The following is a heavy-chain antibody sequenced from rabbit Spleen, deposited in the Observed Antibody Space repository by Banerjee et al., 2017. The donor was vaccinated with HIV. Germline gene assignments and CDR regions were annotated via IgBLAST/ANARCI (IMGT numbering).Heavy chain of an antibody. Sequence: QSLEESGGGLVKPGGILTLTCKASGIDFNSDYDMCWVRQAPGKGLESIACIYAGSTSSTYYASWARGRFTISKTSSTTVTLQMTSLTVADTATYFCARDLTGVIGWNFNLWGPGTLVTVS. CDR3: ARDLTGVIGWNFNL. CDR2: IYAGSTSST. D-gene: IGHD1-1*01. J-gene: IGHJ4*01. V-gene: IGHV1S40*01. CDR1: GIDFNSDYD.